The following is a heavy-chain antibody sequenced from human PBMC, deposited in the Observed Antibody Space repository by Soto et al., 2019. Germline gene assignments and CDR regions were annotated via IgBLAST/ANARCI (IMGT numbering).Heavy chain of an antibody. CDR3: ARVGIVGATYDAFDI. V-gene: IGHV1-3*01. Sequence: QVQLVQSGAEVKKPGASVKVSCKASGYTFTSYAMHWVRQAPGQRLEWMGWINAGNGNTKYSQKFQGRVTITRDTSASTAYMELSSLRSEDTAVYYCARVGIVGATYDAFDIWGQGTMFTVSS. CDR2: INAGNGNT. J-gene: IGHJ3*02. D-gene: IGHD1-26*01. CDR1: GYTFTSYA.